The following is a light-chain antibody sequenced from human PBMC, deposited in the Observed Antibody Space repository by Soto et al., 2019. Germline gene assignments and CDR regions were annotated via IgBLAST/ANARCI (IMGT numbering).Light chain of an antibody. CDR2: DAS. J-gene: IGKJ2*01. Sequence: DIQMTQSPSTLSASVGDRVTITCRASQSISSWLAWYQQKPGKAPKLLIYDASRLESGVPSRFSGSGSGTESTLTNSSLQPDDFPTYYFQQYNSYQYTFGQGTKLEIK. V-gene: IGKV1-5*01. CDR1: QSISSW. CDR3: QQYNSYQYT.